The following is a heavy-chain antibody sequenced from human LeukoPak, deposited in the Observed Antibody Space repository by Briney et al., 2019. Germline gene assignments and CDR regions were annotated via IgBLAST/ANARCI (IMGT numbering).Heavy chain of an antibody. CDR3: VRLLRTYYYDSSGGTFDY. J-gene: IGHJ4*02. V-gene: IGHV4-61*02. CDR1: GGSISSGSYY. Sequence: SETLSLTCTVSGGSISSGSYYWSWIRQPAGKGLEWIGRIYTSGSTNYNPSLKSRVTISVDTSKNQFSLKLSSVTAADTAVYYYVRLLRTYYYDSSGGTFDYWGQGTLVTVSS. D-gene: IGHD3-22*01. CDR2: IYTSGST.